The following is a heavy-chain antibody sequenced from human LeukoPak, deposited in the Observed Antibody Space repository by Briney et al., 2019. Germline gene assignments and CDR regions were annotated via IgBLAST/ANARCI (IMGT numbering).Heavy chain of an antibody. CDR1: GGSISSSSYY. CDR2: IYYSGST. J-gene: IGHJ4*02. CDR3: ARMNSSGWYYFDY. D-gene: IGHD6-19*01. Sequence: PSQTLSLTCTVSGGSISSSSYYWGWIRQPPGKGLEWIGSIYYSGSTYYNPSLKSRVTISVDTSKNQSSLKLSSVTAADTAVYYCARMNSSGWYYFDYWGQGTLVTVSS. V-gene: IGHV4-39*01.